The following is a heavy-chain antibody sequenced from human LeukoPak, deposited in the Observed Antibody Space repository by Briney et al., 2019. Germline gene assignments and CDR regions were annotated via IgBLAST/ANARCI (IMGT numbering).Heavy chain of an antibody. CDR3: ANFNPGRTKVDY. J-gene: IGHJ4*02. Sequence: GASVKVSCKASGYTFTGYYMHWVRQAPGQGLEWMGWINPNSGGTNYAQKFQGRVTMTRDTSISTAYMELSRLRPDDTAVYYCANFNPGRTKVDYWGQGTLVTVSS. D-gene: IGHD2-8*01. CDR2: INPNSGGT. V-gene: IGHV1-2*02. CDR1: GYTFTGYY.